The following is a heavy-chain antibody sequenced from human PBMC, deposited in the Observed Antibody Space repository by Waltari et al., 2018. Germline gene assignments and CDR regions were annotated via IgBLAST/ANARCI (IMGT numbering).Heavy chain of an antibody. J-gene: IGHJ6*03. CDR2: ISWNSGSI. D-gene: IGHD1-26*01. CDR1: GFTFDDYA. CDR3: ARGLVGATNVYYYMDV. V-gene: IGHV3-9*01. Sequence: EVQLVESGGGLVQPGRSLRLSCAASGFTFDDYAMHWVRQAPGKGLEWVSGISWNSGSIGYADSVKGRFTISRDNAKNSLYLQMNSLRAEDTAVYYCARGLVGATNVYYYMDVWGKGTTVTISS.